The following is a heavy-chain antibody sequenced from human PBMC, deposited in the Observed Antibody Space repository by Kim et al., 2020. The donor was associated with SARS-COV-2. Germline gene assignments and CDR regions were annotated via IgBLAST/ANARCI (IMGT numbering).Heavy chain of an antibody. D-gene: IGHD2-15*01. Sequence: GGSLRLSCAASGFTFDDYAMHWVRQAPGKGLEWVSGISWNSGSIGYADSVKGRFTISRDNAKNSLYLQMNSLRAEDTALYYCAKDMAVRPVAATWYPGAGYDYWGQGTLVTVSS. CDR3: AKDMAVRPVAATWYPGAGYDY. J-gene: IGHJ4*02. V-gene: IGHV3-9*01. CDR2: ISWNSGSI. CDR1: GFTFDDYA.